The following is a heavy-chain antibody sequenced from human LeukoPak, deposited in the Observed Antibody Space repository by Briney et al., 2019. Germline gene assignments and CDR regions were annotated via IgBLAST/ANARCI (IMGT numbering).Heavy chain of an antibody. V-gene: IGHV1-2*02. CDR2: INPKGGDT. J-gene: IGHJ4*02. Sequence: ASVKVSCKASGYTFNAYYIYWVRRAPGQGLEWMGWINPKGGDTKYVQKFQGRVTMTSDTSINTAYMELRSLRSDDTAVYYCARDIVVVPAAMDYWGQGILVTVSS. CDR1: GYTFNAYY. CDR3: ARDIVVVPAAMDY. D-gene: IGHD2-2*01.